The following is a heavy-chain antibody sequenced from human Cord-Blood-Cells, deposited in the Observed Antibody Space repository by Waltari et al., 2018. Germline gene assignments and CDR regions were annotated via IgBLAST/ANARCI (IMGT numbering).Heavy chain of an antibody. V-gene: IGHV4-34*01. CDR3: ARNRVLWFGELSLDY. D-gene: IGHD3-10*01. CDR2: INNNGST. J-gene: IGHJ4*02. CDR1: GGSFSGYY. Sequence: QVQLQQWGAGLLKPSETLSLTCAVYGGSFSGYYWSWIRQPPGKGLEWIGRINNNGSTNYNPPLKSRVPISVDTSKNQFSLKLSSVTAADTAVYYCARNRVLWFGELSLDYWGQGTLVTVSS.